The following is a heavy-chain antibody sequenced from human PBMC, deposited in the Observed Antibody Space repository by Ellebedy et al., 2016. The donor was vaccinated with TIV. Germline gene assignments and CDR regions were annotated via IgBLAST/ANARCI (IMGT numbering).Heavy chain of an antibody. V-gene: IGHV3-21*01. CDR2: IGPNDDQI. CDR1: GLTFSQYA. J-gene: IGHJ3*02. CDR3: ATETFTFGGLLVAYDAFEM. Sequence: PGGSLRLSCAASGLTFSQYAKHWVRQAPGKGLEWVSSIGPNDDQIHYADSVKGRFTISRDNAKNSLSLQMTSLRDEDTAVYYCATETFTFGGLLVAYDAFEMWGQGTMVIVSS. D-gene: IGHD3-16*02.